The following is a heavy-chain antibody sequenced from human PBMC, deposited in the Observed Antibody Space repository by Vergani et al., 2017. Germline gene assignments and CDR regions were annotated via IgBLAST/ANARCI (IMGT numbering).Heavy chain of an antibody. J-gene: IGHJ6*02. CDR3: ARTLADYDFWSGYYYYYGMDV. V-gene: IGHV4-34*01. Sequence: QVQLQQWGAGLLKPSETLSLTCAVYGGSFSGYYWSWIRQPPGKGLEWIGEINHSGSTNYNPSLKSRVTISVDTSKNQFSLKLSSVTAADTAVSYCARTLADYDFWSGYYYYYGMDVWGQGTTVTVSS. CDR1: GGSFSGYY. CDR2: INHSGST. D-gene: IGHD3-3*01.